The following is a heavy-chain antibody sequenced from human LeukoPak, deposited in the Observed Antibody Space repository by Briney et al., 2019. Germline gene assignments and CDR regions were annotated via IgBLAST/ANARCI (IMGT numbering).Heavy chain of an antibody. CDR2: INHSGRT. Sequence: SATLSLTCAVDGGSFSGYYWSWIRQPPGKGLEWIGEINHSGRTNCNTSFNSRFTKSVDTTKTHFSLKLSSVTAADTAVYYCARGGPETWIQLWSLRWFDPWGQGTLVTVSS. D-gene: IGHD5-18*01. J-gene: IGHJ5*02. CDR1: GGSFSGYY. V-gene: IGHV4-34*01. CDR3: ARGGPETWIQLWSLRWFDP.